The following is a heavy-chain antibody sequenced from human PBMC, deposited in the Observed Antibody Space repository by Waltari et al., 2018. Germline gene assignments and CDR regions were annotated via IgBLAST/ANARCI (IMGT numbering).Heavy chain of an antibody. Sequence: EVQLVESGGGLVQPGGSLRLSCAASGFTFSSYAMSWVRQAPGKGLEWVSAISGSGGSTDYADSVKGRFTISRDKSKNTLYLQMNSLRAEDTAVYYCAKDPSIITMVRAIDYWGQGTLVTVSS. J-gene: IGHJ4*02. CDR3: AKDPSIITMVRAIDY. CDR1: GFTFSSYA. D-gene: IGHD3-10*01. V-gene: IGHV3-23*04. CDR2: ISGSGGST.